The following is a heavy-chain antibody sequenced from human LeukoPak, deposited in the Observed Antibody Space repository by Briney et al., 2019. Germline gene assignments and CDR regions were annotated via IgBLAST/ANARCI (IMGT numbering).Heavy chain of an antibody. J-gene: IGHJ5*02. CDR1: GYSISSGYY. V-gene: IGHV4-38-2*02. CDR3: ARGNSLSWGDPRPNWFDP. CDR2: IYHSGST. Sequence: SETLSLTCTVSGYSISSGYYWGWIRQPPGKGLEWIGSIYHSGSTYYNPSLKGRVTISVDTSKNQFSLKLSSVTAADTAVYYCARGNSLSWGDPRPNWFDPWGQGTLVTVSS. D-gene: IGHD2-21*02.